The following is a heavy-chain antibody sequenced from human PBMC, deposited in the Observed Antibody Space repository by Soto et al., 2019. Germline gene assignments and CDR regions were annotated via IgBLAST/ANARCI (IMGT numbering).Heavy chain of an antibody. CDR2: IWYDGSNK. D-gene: IGHD6-6*01. CDR1: GFTFSSYG. CDR3: ARDIFTFHPVEYSSSRNGMDV. Sequence: GGSLRLSCAASGFTFSSYGMHWVRQAPGKGLEWVAVIWYDGSNKYYADSVKGRFTISRDNSKNTLYLQMNSLRAEDTAVYYCARDIFTFHPVEYSSSRNGMDVWGQGTTVTVSS. J-gene: IGHJ6*02. V-gene: IGHV3-33*01.